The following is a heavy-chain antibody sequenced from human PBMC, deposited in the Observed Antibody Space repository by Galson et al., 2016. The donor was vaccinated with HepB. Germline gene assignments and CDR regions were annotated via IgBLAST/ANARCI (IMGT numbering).Heavy chain of an antibody. D-gene: IGHD6-13*01. CDR2: MYGEGTI. CDR3: ARVAAGGPFDY. J-gene: IGHJ4*02. CDR1: GFAFSDYA. Sequence: SLRLSCAASGFAFSDYAMSWVRQAPGKGLEWVSLMYGEGTIYYADSVKGRFTISRDNSKNTVYLQMNSLRAEDTAFYYCARVAAGGPFDYWGQGTLVAVSS. V-gene: IGHV3-23*01.